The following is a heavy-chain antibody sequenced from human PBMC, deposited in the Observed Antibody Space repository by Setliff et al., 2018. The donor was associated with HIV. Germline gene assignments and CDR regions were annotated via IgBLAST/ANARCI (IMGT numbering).Heavy chain of an antibody. J-gene: IGHJ3*02. CDR3: ARGQGCGGGCHYAFEM. D-gene: IGHD2-21*02. Sequence: SETLSLTCTVSGYSVNSDYLWCWIRQPPGKGLEWIGSVYHSGSTYYNPSLKGRVTTSIDTSKNQFSLNLNSVTAADTAVYYCARGQGCGGGCHYAFEMWGQGTMVTVSS. CDR1: GYSVNSDYL. V-gene: IGHV4-38-2*02. CDR2: VYHSGST.